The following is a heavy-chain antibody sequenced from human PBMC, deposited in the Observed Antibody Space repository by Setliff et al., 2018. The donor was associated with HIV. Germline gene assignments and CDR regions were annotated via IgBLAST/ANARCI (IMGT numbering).Heavy chain of an antibody. V-gene: IGHV4-59*01. J-gene: IGHJ3*02. CDR2: IYDSGST. D-gene: IGHD2-15*01. CDR1: GGSISSYY. Sequence: SETLSLTCTVSGGSISSYYWSWIRQPPGKGLEWIGYIYDSGSTNYNPSLKSRVTISVDKSKNQFSLKLSSVTAADTAVYYCARNPCSGGSCPDAFDIWGQGTMVTVSS. CDR3: ARNPCSGGSCPDAFDI.